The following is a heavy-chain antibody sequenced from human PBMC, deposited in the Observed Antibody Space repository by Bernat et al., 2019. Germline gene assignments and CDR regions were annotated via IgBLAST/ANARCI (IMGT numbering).Heavy chain of an antibody. CDR2: IYTSGST. CDR3: ARDYGDWYFDL. Sequence: VQLQESGPGLVKPSQTLSLTCTVSGGSISSGSYYWSWIRQPAGKGLEWIGRIYTSGSTNYNPSLKSRVTISVDTSKNQFSLKLSSVTAADTAVYYCARDYGDWYFDLWGRGTLVTVSS. CDR1: GGSISSGSYY. D-gene: IGHD4-17*01. J-gene: IGHJ2*01. V-gene: IGHV4-61*02.